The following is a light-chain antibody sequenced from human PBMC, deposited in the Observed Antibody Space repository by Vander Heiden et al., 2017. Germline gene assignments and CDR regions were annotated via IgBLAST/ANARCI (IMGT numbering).Light chain of an antibody. CDR1: SSDLGTNT. CDR3: AAWDDSLKTVV. J-gene: IGLJ2*01. Sequence: QSVLTQPPSASGTPGQWLSIPCSGSSSDLGTNTVNWYQQLPGTAPKLLIFGNNQRPSGVPDRFSGSKSGTSASLAISGLQSEDDADYYCAAWDDSLKTVVFGGGTKVTVL. V-gene: IGLV1-44*01. CDR2: GNN.